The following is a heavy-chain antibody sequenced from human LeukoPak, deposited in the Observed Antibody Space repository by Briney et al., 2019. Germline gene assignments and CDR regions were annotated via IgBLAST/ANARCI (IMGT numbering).Heavy chain of an antibody. D-gene: IGHD3-16*01. J-gene: IGHJ6*03. CDR1: GGSFSGYY. Sequence: LVKPSETLSLTCAVYGGSFSGYYWSWIRQPPGKGLEWIGEINHSGSTNYNPSLKSRVTISVDTSKNQFSLKLSSVTAADTAVYYCARETSQKGAHYMDVWGKGTTVTISS. CDR2: INHSGST. CDR3: ARETSQKGAHYMDV. V-gene: IGHV4-34*01.